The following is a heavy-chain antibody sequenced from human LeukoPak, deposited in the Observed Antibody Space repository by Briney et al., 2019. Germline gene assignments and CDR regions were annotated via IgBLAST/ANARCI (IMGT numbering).Heavy chain of an antibody. CDR1: GFTVSSVY. CDR2: IFTNGGT. CDR3: AKDLTTVTSQGDY. Sequence: GGSLRLSCAASGFTVSSVYMSWVRQAPGKGLEWVAVIFTNGGTRYADSVKGRFTISRDNSNNTLYLQMNSLRAEDTAVYYCAKDLTTVTSQGDYWGQGTLVTVSS. D-gene: IGHD4-17*01. V-gene: IGHV3-66*01. J-gene: IGHJ4*02.